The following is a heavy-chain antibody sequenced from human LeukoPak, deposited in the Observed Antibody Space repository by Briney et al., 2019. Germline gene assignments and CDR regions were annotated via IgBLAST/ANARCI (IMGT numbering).Heavy chain of an antibody. J-gene: IGHJ4*02. CDR1: GFTFSSYA. CDR3: ARGKATGTYYYY. Sequence: QPGRSLRLSCAASGFTFSSYALHWVRQAPGKGLEWVSVISYDGSNKHYADSVKGRFTISRDNSKNTLYLQMNSLRAEDTAVYYCARGKATGTYYYYWGQGTLVTVSS. CDR2: ISYDGSNK. D-gene: IGHD3-10*01. V-gene: IGHV3-30-3*01.